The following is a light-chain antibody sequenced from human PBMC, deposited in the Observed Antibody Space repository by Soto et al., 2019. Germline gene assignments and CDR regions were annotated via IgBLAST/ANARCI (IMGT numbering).Light chain of an antibody. CDR3: QQCNSYWT. CDR1: QSISSW. V-gene: IGKV1-5*01. J-gene: IGKJ1*01. Sequence: DRVTTTCRASQSISSWLAWYQRKPGKAPKLLISDASSLESGVPSTFSGSGSGTEFTLTISSLQPDDFATYYCQQCNSYWTFGQGTKVDIK. CDR2: DAS.